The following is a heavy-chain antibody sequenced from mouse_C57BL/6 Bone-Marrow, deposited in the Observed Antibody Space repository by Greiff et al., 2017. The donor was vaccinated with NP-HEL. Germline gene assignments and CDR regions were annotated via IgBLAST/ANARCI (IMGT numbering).Heavy chain of an antibody. CDR1: GYSFTGYS. CDR2: IYPRTGGT. CDR3: ARDILWDAMDD. D-gene: IGHD1-1*02. V-gene: IGHV1-42*01. J-gene: IGHJ4*01. Sequence: VQLQQSGPELVKPGASVKISCKASGYSFTGYSMNWVKQSSEKSLEWIGEIYPRTGGTTYNQKFKDKATLTADKSSSTAYMELNGLTSEDSAVYYCARDILWDAMDDWGKGTSVTVSS.